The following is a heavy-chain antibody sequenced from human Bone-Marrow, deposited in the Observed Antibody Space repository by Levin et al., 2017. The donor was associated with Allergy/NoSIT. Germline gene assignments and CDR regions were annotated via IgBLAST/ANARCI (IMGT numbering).Heavy chain of an antibody. V-gene: IGHV2-5*02. CDR1: GFALTTTGVG. CDR3: AHRGPEYNWSDVYFDY. D-gene: IGHD1-20*01. CDR2: VYWDDDK. J-gene: IGHJ4*02. Sequence: QTLSLTCTFSGFALTTTGVGVGWIRRPPGKALEWLALVYWDDDKRYSPSLRNRLTITKDTSNRQVVLRMTNMDPADTATYYCAHRGPEYNWSDVYFDYWGQGTLVTVSS.